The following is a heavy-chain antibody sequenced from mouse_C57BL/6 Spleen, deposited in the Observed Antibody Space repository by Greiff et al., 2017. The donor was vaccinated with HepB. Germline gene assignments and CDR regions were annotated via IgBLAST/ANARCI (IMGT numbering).Heavy chain of an antibody. Sequence: VQLQQSGPALVQPGASVKISCKASGYSFTDYNMNWVKQSNGKSLEWIGVINPNYGTTSSNQKFKGKATLTLYQSSSTAYMQRNSLTSEDSAVYYCASKQEGFAYWGQGTLVTVSA. CDR1: GYSFTDYN. CDR3: ASKQEGFAY. J-gene: IGHJ3*01. V-gene: IGHV1-39*01. CDR2: INPNYGTT.